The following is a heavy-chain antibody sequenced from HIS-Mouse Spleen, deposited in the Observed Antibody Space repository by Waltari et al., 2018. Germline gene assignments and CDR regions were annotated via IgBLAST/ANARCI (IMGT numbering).Heavy chain of an antibody. V-gene: IGHV3-48*01. CDR3: ARVGATWAVDY. J-gene: IGHJ4*02. Sequence: EVQLVESGGGLVQPGGSLRLSCAASGFTFSSYSMNWVRQAPGKGLWWVSYIGGSSSTIYYSDSVKGRFTISRDNAKNSLYLQMNSLRADDTAVYYCARVGATWAVDYWGQGTLVTVSS. CDR2: IGGSSSTI. D-gene: IGHD1-26*01. CDR1: GFTFSSYS.